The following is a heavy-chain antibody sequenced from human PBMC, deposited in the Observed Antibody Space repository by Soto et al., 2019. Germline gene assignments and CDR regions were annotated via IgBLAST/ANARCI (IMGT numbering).Heavy chain of an antibody. V-gene: IGHV4-59*12. D-gene: IGHD4-17*01. CDR1: GGSISSYY. CDR3: ARERATMTTGY. J-gene: IGHJ4*02. Sequence: PSETLSLTCTVSGGSISSYYWSWVRQPPGKGLEWIGYMYYSGSTNYNPSLKSRVTISVDTSKNQFYLKLSSVTAADTAVYYCARERATMTTGYWGQGTLVTVSS. CDR2: MYYSGST.